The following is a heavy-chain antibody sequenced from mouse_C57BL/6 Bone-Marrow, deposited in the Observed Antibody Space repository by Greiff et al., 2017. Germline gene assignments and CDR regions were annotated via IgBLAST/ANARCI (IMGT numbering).Heavy chain of an antibody. J-gene: IGHJ2*01. Sequence: EVQLVESGGGLVKPGGSLKLSCAASGFTFSSYAMSWVRQTPETRLEWVATICDGGSYTDYPDNVKGRFTIARDNAKNNLYLQLSHLKSEYTAMYDCARGGWYYYFDYGGQGTTLTVSS. D-gene: IGHD2-1*01. CDR3: ARGGWYYYFDY. V-gene: IGHV5-4*01. CDR2: ICDGGSYT. CDR1: GFTFSSYA.